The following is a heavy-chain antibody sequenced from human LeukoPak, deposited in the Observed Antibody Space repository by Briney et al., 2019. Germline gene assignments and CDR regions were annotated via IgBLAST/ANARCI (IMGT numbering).Heavy chain of an antibody. CDR1: GGSISSSNW. CDR3: ARGGVAGTYYYYYYGMDV. V-gene: IGHV4-4*02. CDR2: IYHSGST. J-gene: IGHJ6*04. D-gene: IGHD6-19*01. Sequence: SETVSLTCADSGGSISSSNWWSWVRQPPGKGLEWIGEIYHSGSTNYNPSLKSRVTISVDKSKNQFSLKLSSVTAADTAVYYCARGGVAGTYYYYYYGMDVRGKGTTVTVSS.